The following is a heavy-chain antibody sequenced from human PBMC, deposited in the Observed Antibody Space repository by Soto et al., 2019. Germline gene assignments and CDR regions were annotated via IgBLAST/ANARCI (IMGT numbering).Heavy chain of an antibody. CDR2: IKSKTDGVTT. CDR1: GFTFRNAW. CDR3: TTDLLSGGYSCGYFDY. Sequence: GGSLRLSCAASGFTFRNAWMSWVRQAPGKGLEGVVRIKSKTDGVTTDYAAPVKVRFTISRYDSENTLDLQMNSLKTEDTAVYYSTTDLLSGGYSCGYFDYWGQGTLVTVSS. J-gene: IGHJ4*02. D-gene: IGHD5-18*01. V-gene: IGHV3-15*01.